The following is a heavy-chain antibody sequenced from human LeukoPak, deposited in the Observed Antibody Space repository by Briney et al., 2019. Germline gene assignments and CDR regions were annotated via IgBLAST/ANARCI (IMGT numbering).Heavy chain of an antibody. J-gene: IGHJ5*02. Sequence: SETLSLTCTVSGGSISSSSYYWGWIRQPPGKGLEWIGSIYYSGSTYYNPSLKSRVTISVDTSKNQFSLKLRSVTAADTAVYYCARAIVVVPAAPSDWFDPWGQGTLVTVSS. CDR2: IYYSGST. D-gene: IGHD2-2*01. CDR3: ARAIVVVPAAPSDWFDP. CDR1: GGSISSSSYY. V-gene: IGHV4-39*07.